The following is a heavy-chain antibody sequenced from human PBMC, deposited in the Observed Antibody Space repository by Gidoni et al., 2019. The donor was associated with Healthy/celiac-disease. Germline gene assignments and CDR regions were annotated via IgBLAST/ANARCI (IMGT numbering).Heavy chain of an antibody. J-gene: IGHJ3*02. CDR2: IIPIFGTA. Sequence: QVQLVQSGAEVKKPGSSVKVSCKASGGTFSSYAISWVRQAPGQGLEWMGGIIPIFGTANYAQKFQGRVTITADESTSTAYMELSSLRSEDTAVYYCARPVPHRDYGDHGAFDIWGQGTMVTVSS. CDR1: GGTFSSYA. CDR3: ARPVPHRDYGDHGAFDI. D-gene: IGHD4-17*01. V-gene: IGHV1-69*01.